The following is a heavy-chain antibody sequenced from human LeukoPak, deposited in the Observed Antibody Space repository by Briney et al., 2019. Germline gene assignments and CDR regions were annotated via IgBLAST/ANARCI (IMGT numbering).Heavy chain of an antibody. D-gene: IGHD5-12*01. Sequence: PGGSLRLSCAASGFTFSSYSMNWVRQAPGKGLEWVTNIKQDGSEKYYVGSVKGRFTISRDNAKNSLYLQMNSLRAEDTAVYYCARDYGVRLVATPYYYFDYWGQGTLVTVSS. CDR3: ARDYGVRLVATPYYYFDY. V-gene: IGHV3-7*01. J-gene: IGHJ4*02. CDR2: IKQDGSEK. CDR1: GFTFSSYS.